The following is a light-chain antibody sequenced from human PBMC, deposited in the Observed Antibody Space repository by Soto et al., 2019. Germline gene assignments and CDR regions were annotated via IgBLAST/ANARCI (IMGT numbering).Light chain of an antibody. CDR1: SSDVGSYNL. V-gene: IGLV2-23*01. CDR3: SSYAGSSTHV. CDR2: EGS. Sequence: QSALTQPASVSGAPGQSITIACTGTSSDVGSYNLVSWYQQHPGKAPKLMIYEGSKRPSGVSNRFSGSKSGNTASLTISGLQAEDEAEYSCSSYAGSSTHVFVHGNMVTV. J-gene: IGLJ1*01.